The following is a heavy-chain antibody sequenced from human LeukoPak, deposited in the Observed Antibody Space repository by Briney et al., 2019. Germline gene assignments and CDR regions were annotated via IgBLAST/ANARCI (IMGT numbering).Heavy chain of an antibody. CDR1: GGSISSYH. V-gene: IGHV4-59*07. D-gene: IGHD2-21*01. CDR3: ARGRTRSYFMDV. Sequence: SDTLSLTCTVSGGSISSYHWSWFRQPPGKGLEWIGYIYYSGSTNYNPSLKSRVTISVDTSKNQFSLKLSSVTAADTAVYYCARGRTRSYFMDVWGKGTTVTISS. J-gene: IGHJ6*03. CDR2: IYYSGST.